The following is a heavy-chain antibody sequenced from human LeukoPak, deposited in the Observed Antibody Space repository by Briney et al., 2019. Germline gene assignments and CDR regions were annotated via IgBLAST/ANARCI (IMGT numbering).Heavy chain of an antibody. CDR2: IYHSGST. CDR1: GDSLRKSTFY. V-gene: IGHV4-39*07. D-gene: IGHD6-19*01. CDR3: ASIGWDNDAFDI. J-gene: IGHJ3*02. Sequence: SETLSLTCTVSGDSLRKSTFYWVWIRQPPGKGLEWIGYIYHSGSTYYNPSLKSRVTISVDRSKNQFSLKLSSVTAADTAVYYCASIGWDNDAFDIWGQGTMVTVSS.